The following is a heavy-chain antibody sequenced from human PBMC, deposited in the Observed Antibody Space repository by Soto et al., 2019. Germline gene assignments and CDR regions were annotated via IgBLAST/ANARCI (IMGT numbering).Heavy chain of an antibody. CDR2: ISSSSSYI. Sequence: VQLVESGGGLVKPGGSLRLSCAASGFTFSSYSMNWVRQAPGKGLEWVSSISSSSSYIYYADSVKGRFTISRDNAKNSLYLQMNSLRAEDTAVYYCARSASSDFWSGPDYWGQGTLVTVSS. D-gene: IGHD3-3*01. CDR3: ARSASSDFWSGPDY. CDR1: GFTFSSYS. V-gene: IGHV3-21*01. J-gene: IGHJ4*02.